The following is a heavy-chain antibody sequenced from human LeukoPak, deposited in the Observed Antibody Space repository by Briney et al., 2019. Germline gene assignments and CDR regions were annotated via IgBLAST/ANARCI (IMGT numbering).Heavy chain of an antibody. CDR3: ARWLVATMFDY. CDR2: IRYDGGNK. V-gene: IGHV3-30*02. CDR1: GFTFSSYG. J-gene: IGHJ4*02. D-gene: IGHD5-12*01. Sequence: GGSLRLSCAASGFTFSSYGMHWVRQAPGKGLEWVAFIRYDGGNKYYADSVKGRFTISRDNSKNTLYLQMNSLRAEDTAVYYCARWLVATMFDYWGQGTLVTVSS.